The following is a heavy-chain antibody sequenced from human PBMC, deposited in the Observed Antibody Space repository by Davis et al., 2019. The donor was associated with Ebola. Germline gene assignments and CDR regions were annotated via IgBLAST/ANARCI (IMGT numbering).Heavy chain of an antibody. Sequence: GESLKISCAASGFIFRNYAIPWVCQAPGTELEWVAVVSHSERERFYADSVKVRFTISRDNSENTLYLQMNSLTADDTSVYYCARAGFDDVLDYWGQGTPVTVSS. D-gene: IGHD3-16*01. J-gene: IGHJ4*02. V-gene: IGHV3-30*04. CDR1: GFIFRNYA. CDR3: ARAGFDDVLDY. CDR2: VSHSERER.